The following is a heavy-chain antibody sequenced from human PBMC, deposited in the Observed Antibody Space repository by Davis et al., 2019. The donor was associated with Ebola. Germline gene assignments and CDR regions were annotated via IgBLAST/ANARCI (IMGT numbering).Heavy chain of an antibody. CDR2: ISGSGGST. J-gene: IGHJ4*02. D-gene: IGHD3-9*01. Sequence: GESLKISYAASGFTFSSYAMSWVRQAPGKGLEWVSAISGSGGSTYYADSVKGRFTISRDNSKNTLYLQMNSLRAEDTAVYYCAKLRYFDWLFREFDYWGQGTLVTVSS. CDR3: AKLRYFDWLFREFDY. V-gene: IGHV3-23*01. CDR1: GFTFSSYA.